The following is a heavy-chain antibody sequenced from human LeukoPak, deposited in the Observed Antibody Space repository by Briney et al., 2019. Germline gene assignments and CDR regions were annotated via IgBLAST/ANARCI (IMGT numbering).Heavy chain of an antibody. V-gene: IGHV4-61*01. CDR3: ARDRYSSGWNGLDY. CDR2: IYYSGRT. CDR1: GGSVSSGSYY. J-gene: IGHJ4*02. D-gene: IGHD6-19*01. Sequence: SETLSLTCTVSGGSVSSGSYYWNWIRQPPGKGLEWIGHIYYSGRTNYNPSLKSRVTIAVDTSKNLFSLKVSSVTAADTAVYYCARDRYSSGWNGLDYWGQGNLVTVSS.